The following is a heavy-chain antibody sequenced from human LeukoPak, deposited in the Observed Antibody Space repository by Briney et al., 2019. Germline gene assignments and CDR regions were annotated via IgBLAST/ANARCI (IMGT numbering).Heavy chain of an antibody. CDR2: TSDRGDYT. D-gene: IGHD6-19*01. V-gene: IGHV3-23*01. J-gene: IGHJ4*02. Sequence: GGSLRLSSAASGFTFTSYSMSWVRQAPGKGLEWVSGTSDRGDYTYYADSVKGRFTISRDNSKNTLYLQMNSLRAEDTAVYYCAKGCSGWYLDYWGQGTLVTVSS. CDR3: AKGCSGWYLDY. CDR1: GFTFTSYS.